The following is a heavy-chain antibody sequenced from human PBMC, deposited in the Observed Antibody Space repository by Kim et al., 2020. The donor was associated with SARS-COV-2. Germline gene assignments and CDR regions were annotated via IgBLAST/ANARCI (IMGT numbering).Heavy chain of an antibody. J-gene: IGHJ4*02. CDR2: IYYSGST. CDR3: ARVLYDSSGYYLYYFDY. Sequence: SETLSLTCTVSGGSISSGGYYWSWISQHPGKGLEWIGYIYYSGSTYYNPSLKSRVTISVDTSKNQFSLKLSSVTAADTAVYYCARVLYDSSGYYLYYFDYWGQGTLVTVSS. CDR1: GGSISSGGYY. D-gene: IGHD3-22*01. V-gene: IGHV4-31*03.